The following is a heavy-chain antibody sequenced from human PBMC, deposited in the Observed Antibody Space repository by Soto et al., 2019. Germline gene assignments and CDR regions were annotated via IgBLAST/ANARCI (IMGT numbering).Heavy chain of an antibody. CDR1: GFTFSSYA. V-gene: IGHV3-23*01. D-gene: IGHD6-6*01. CDR3: AKRSSSSTFDY. CDR2: ISGSDDST. Sequence: EVQLLESEGGLVQPGESLRLSCAASGFTFSSYAMSWVGQAPGKGLEWVSVISGSDDSTYYADSVKGRFTISRDNSKNTLYLQMNSLRAEDTAVYYCAKRSSSSTFDYWGQGTLVTVSS. J-gene: IGHJ4*02.